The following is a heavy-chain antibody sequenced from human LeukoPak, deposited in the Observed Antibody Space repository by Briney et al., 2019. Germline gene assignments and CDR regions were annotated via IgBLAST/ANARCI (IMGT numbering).Heavy chain of an antibody. V-gene: IGHV4-59*13. D-gene: IGHD6-13*01. CDR3: ARDRSAAPADY. J-gene: IGHJ4*02. CDR1: GGSITNNY. CDR2: THDSGNS. Sequence: PSETLSLTCTVSGGSITNNYWAWIRQPPGKGLEWIGYTHDSGNSNYNPSLRSRVTISIDTSKNQFSLKLTSVTAADTAVYYCARDRSAAPADYWGQGTLVTISS.